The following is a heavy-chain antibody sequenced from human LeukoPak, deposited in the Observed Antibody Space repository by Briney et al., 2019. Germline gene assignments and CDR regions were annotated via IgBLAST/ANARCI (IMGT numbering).Heavy chain of an antibody. CDR2: ISAYNGNT. CDR3: AVVVTLTTAFDI. D-gene: IGHD3-22*01. CDR1: GYTFTSYG. V-gene: IGHV1-18*01. J-gene: IGHJ3*02. Sequence: ASVTVSCKASGYTFTSYGISWVRQAPGQGLEWMGWISAYNGNTNYAQKLQGRVTMTTDTSTSTAYMELRSLRSDDTAVYYCAVVVTLTTAFDIWGQGTMVTVSS.